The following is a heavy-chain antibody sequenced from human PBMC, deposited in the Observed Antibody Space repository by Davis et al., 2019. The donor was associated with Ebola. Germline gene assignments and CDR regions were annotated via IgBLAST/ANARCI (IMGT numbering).Heavy chain of an antibody. Sequence: SVKVSCKASVGTFIHFSISWVRQAPGQGLEWMGGIIPLFGTTTYAQNFKGRVTITADESTTTAYMELSSLRSDDTALYYCALRVAGDYWGQGTLVTVSS. CDR2: IIPLFGTT. J-gene: IGHJ4*02. CDR3: ALRVAGDY. D-gene: IGHD6-19*01. V-gene: IGHV1-69*13. CDR1: VGTFIHFS.